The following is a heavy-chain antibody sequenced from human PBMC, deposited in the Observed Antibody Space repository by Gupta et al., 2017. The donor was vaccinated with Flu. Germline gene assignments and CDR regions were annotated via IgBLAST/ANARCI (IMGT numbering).Heavy chain of an antibody. CDR1: GFPFSTYW. CDR3: AALGATLDF. D-gene: IGHD3-16*01. Sequence: EVQLVESGGGVVQPGGALRLSCVAPGFPFSTYWISWVRQAPGKGLGWVANMKPDGGEGYYVATVKGRFTISRDNAKNSLFLQMNSLGGEGTAVYYCAALGATLDFWGRGTLVTVSS. CDR2: MKPDGGEG. J-gene: IGHJ4*02. V-gene: IGHV3-7*01.